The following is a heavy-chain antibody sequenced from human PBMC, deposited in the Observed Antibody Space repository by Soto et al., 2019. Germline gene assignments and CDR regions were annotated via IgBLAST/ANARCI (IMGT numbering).Heavy chain of an antibody. V-gene: IGHV3-48*01. CDR2: ISSSSSTI. CDR3: ARGGTTVTAADY. D-gene: IGHD4-4*01. J-gene: IGHJ4*02. CDR1: GFTFSSYS. Sequence: GGSLRLSCAASGFTFSSYSMNWVRQAPGKGLEWVSYISSSSSTIYYADSVKGRFTISRDNSMNTLYLQMNSLRAEDTAVYYCARGGTTVTAADYWGQGTLVTAPQ.